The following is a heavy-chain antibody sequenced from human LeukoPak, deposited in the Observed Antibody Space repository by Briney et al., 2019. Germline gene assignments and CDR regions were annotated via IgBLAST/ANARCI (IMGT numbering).Heavy chain of an antibody. Sequence: PSETLSLTCTVSGGSISSFYWSWIRQPPGKGLEWMGYIYHSGSAKYNPSLKSRVTISVDTSKNQFSLKLSSVTAADTAVYYCARQPVEMSTIAAIDYWGQGTLVTVSS. V-gene: IGHV4-59*01. D-gene: IGHD5-24*01. CDR2: IYHSGSA. J-gene: IGHJ4*02. CDR3: ARQPVEMSTIAAIDY. CDR1: GGSISSFY.